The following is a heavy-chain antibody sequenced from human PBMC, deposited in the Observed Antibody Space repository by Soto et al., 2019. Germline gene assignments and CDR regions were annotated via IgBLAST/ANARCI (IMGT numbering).Heavy chain of an antibody. D-gene: IGHD2-2*01. J-gene: IGHJ6*02. CDR2: ISAYNGNT. CDR3: ARDRILVVPAATTYYYYGMDV. V-gene: IGHV1-18*04. Sequence: ASVKVSCKASGYTFTSYGISWVRQAPGQGLEWMGWISAYNGNTNYAQKLQGRVTMTTDTSTSTAYMELRSLRSDDTAVYYCARDRILVVPAATTYYYYGMDVWGQGTTVTVSS. CDR1: GYTFTSYG.